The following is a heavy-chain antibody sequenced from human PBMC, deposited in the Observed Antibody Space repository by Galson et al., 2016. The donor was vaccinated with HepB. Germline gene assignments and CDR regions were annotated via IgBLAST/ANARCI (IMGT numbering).Heavy chain of an antibody. CDR2: ISGSGSHT. V-gene: IGHV3-23*01. J-gene: IGHJ4*02. CDR3: PKDTSGYYQPIDY. Sequence: SLRLSCAASGFTFGGHAMNWVRQAPGKGLECVSTISGSGSHTYYADSVKGRFTISRDNSKNTVYLQMNSLRAENTALYYCPKDTSGYYQPIDYWGQGTLVTVSS. D-gene: IGHD2/OR15-2a*01. CDR1: GFTFGGHA.